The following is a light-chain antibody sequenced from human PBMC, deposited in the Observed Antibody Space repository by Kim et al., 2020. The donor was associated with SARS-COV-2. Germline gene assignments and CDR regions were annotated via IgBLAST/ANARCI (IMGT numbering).Light chain of an antibody. J-gene: IGKJ4*01. CDR1: QSVLYSSNNKNY. CDR2: WAS. Sequence: RATINCKSSQSVLYSSNNKNYVAWYQQKPGQPPKLLIYWASTRESGVPDRFSGSGSGTDFTLTISSLQAEDVAVYYCQQYYSTPLTFGGGTKVEI. CDR3: QQYYSTPLT. V-gene: IGKV4-1*01.